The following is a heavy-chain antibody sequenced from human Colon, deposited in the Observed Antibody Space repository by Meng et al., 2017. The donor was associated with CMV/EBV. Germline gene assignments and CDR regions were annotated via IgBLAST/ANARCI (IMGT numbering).Heavy chain of an antibody. V-gene: IGHV3-7*01. J-gene: IGHJ5*02. CDR2: IKQDGSLK. CDR1: GFIFSNAW. CDR3: ARDDIRNSLFDP. D-gene: IGHD1-14*01. Sequence: GESLKISCAASGFIFSNAWMTWVRQAPGKGLEWVANIKQDGSLKYYVDSVKGRFTISRDNAKNSLYLQMDSLRAEDTALYYCARDDIRNSLFDPWGQGTLVTVSS.